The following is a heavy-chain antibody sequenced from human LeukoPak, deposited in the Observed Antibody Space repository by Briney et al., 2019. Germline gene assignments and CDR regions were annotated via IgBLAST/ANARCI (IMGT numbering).Heavy chain of an antibody. J-gene: IGHJ4*02. V-gene: IGHV1-8*01. CDR1: GDTFTGYD. CDR2: INPKSGNT. CDR3: ARVDGSPDY. D-gene: IGHD2-15*01. Sequence: ASVRVSCKESGDTFTGYDIKWGRQGRGQGGEWMGWINPKSGNTGYAQKFQGIVTITRDTSISTAYMELSSLRSEDTAVYYCARVDGSPDYWGQGTLVTVSS.